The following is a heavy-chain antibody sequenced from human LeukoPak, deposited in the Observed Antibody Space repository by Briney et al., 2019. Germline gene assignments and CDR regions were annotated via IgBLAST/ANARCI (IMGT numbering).Heavy chain of an antibody. CDR1: GFTFSTYG. D-gene: IGHD3-10*02. Sequence: PGGSLRLSCAASGFTFSTYGMSWVRQAPGKGLEWVSAISGSGGSTYYADSVEGRFTISRDNAKNSLYLQMNSLRAEDTAVYYCAELGITMIGGVWGKGTTVTISS. CDR2: ISGSGGST. CDR3: AELGITMIGGV. J-gene: IGHJ6*04. V-gene: IGHV3-23*01.